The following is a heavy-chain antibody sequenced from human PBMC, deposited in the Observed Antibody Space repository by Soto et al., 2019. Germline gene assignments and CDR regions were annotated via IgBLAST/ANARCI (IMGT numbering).Heavy chain of an antibody. CDR2: ITGSGVGT. Sequence: EVQLLESGEPGGSLRLSCVASGFTFSTYAMTWVRQAPGRGLEWVSSITGSGVGTSYADSVRGRFTISRDNSKNTLYLQMNSLRAEDTAVYYCSRDPNGDYIGAFDFWCQGTMVTVSS. D-gene: IGHD4-17*01. J-gene: IGHJ3*01. V-gene: IGHV3-23*01. CDR1: GFTFSTYA. CDR3: SRDPNGDYIGAFDF.